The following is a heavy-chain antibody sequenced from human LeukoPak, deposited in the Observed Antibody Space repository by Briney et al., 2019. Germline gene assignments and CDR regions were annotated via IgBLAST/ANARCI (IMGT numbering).Heavy chain of an antibody. CDR2: ISSGGTT. CDR1: GFTFNSFA. D-gene: IGHD6-19*01. J-gene: IGHJ4*02. V-gene: IGHV3-23*01. Sequence: PGGSLRLSCAASGFTFNSFAMSWVRQAPGKGLEWVSTISSGGTTYYTDSVKGRFTASRDNSKNTLSLHMNSLRAEDSALYYCAKGNYNSGWALDYWGQGTLVTVSA. CDR3: AKGNYNSGWALDY.